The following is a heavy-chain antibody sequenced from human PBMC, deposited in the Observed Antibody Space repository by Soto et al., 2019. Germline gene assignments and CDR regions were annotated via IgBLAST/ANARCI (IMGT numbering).Heavy chain of an antibody. J-gene: IGHJ4*02. D-gene: IGHD4-4*01. V-gene: IGHV4-30-2*01. CDR2: IYHSGST. CDR3: ARGMTTVTTLDY. CDR1: GGSISSGGYS. Sequence: QLQLQESGSGLVKPSQTLSLTCAVSGGSISSGGYSWSWIRQPPGKGLEWIGYIYHSGSTYSNPSLKSRATIAVDRSKNQFSLTLSSVTAADTAVYYCARGMTTVTTLDYWGQGTLGTVDS.